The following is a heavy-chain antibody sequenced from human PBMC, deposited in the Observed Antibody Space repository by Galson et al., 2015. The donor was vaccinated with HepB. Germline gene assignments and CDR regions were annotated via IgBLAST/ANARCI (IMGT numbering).Heavy chain of an antibody. CDR1: GFTFDDYA. V-gene: IGHV3-9*01. J-gene: IGHJ4*02. D-gene: IGHD5-24*01. CDR2: ISWNSGSL. Sequence: SLRLSCAVSGFTFDDYAMHWVRQAPGKGLEWVSGISWNSGSLDYAVSVKGRFTISRDNVKNSLFLEMNSLRVEDTALYYCCRGDGYNSGSIGSWGQGTLVTVSS. CDR3: CRGDGYNSGSIGS.